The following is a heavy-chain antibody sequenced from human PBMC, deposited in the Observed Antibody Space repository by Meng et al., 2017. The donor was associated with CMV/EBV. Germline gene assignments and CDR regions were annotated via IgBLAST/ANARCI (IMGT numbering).Heavy chain of an antibody. Sequence: TLSLTCAASGFTFDGFGMSWVRQAPRKGLEWVSGISWNGGTAGYADSVRGRFTISRDNAKNSLYLQMNSLRDEDTALYYCARDNNWNSLDYWGQGTLVTVSS. CDR1: GFTFDGFG. CDR2: ISWNGGTA. J-gene: IGHJ4*02. CDR3: ARDNNWNSLDY. V-gene: IGHV3-20*04. D-gene: IGHD1-20*01.